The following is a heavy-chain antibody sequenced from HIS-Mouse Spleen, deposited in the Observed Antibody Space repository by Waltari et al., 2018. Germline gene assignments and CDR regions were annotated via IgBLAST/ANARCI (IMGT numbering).Heavy chain of an antibody. CDR1: GGSFSGYY. D-gene: IGHD1-7*01. V-gene: IGHV4-34*01. J-gene: IGHJ4*02. CDR2: INHSGST. Sequence: QVQLQQWGAGLLKPSETLSLTCAVYGGSFSGYYWSWIRQPPGKGLEWIGEINHSGSTNYNPSLKSRVTLSVDTSKNQFSLKLSSVTAADTAVYYCAGYNWNYGTDYWGQGTLVTVSS. CDR3: AGYNWNYGTDY.